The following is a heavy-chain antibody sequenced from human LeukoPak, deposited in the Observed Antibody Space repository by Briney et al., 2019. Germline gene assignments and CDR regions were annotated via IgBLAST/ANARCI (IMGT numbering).Heavy chain of an antibody. CDR2: IYHSGST. D-gene: IGHD4-23*01. J-gene: IGHJ4*02. Sequence: SETLSLTCTVSGGSISSGGYYWSWIRQPPGKGLEWIGYIYHSGSTYYNPSLKSRVTISVDRSKNQFSLKLSSVTAADTAVYYCARDPDGGNDYWGQGTLVTVSS. CDR1: GGSISSGGYY. V-gene: IGHV4-30-2*01. CDR3: ARDPDGGNDY.